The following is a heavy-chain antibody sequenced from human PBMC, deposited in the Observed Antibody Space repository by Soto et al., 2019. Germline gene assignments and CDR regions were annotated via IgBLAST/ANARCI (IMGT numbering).Heavy chain of an antibody. CDR3: ARPLDNTLDF. D-gene: IGHD1-20*01. CDR1: GYNFDTYS. CDR2: IYPHDSDT. Sequence: SEEFLKISCRISGYNFDTYSIGWVRQMPGKGLEWMGIIYPHDSDTRYSPSFQGQFTISADKSISTAYLQWSSLKTSDTPIYYCARPLDNTLDFWGQGTMVTVSS. V-gene: IGHV5-51*01. J-gene: IGHJ4*02.